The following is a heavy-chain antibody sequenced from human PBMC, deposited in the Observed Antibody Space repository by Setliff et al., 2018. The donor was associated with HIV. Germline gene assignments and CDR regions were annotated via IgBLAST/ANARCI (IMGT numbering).Heavy chain of an antibody. CDR3: ARSQPDTIFGVVVFDS. Sequence: SETLSLTCTVSGGSIISYYWSWIRQPPGKGLEWIAYIYYSGTTKYNPSLKSRVSISVDTSKNQFSLKLSSVTAADTAVYYCARSQPDTIFGVVVFDSWGRRTLVTVSS. CDR1: GGSIISYY. J-gene: IGHJ4*02. V-gene: IGHV4-59*01. D-gene: IGHD3-3*01. CDR2: IYYSGTT.